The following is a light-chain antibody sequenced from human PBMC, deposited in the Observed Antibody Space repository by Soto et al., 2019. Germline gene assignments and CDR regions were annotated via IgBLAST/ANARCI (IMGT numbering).Light chain of an antibody. CDR1: QCISSY. CDR2: AAS. V-gene: IGKV1-9*01. Sequence: DIQLTQSPSFLSASVGDRVTITCRASQCISSYLAWYQQKPVKAPKLLIYAASSLQSGVPSRFRGSGSWTEFTLTSSSLQPEDFATYYCQQLNSYLALTFGGGTKVEIK. J-gene: IGKJ4*01. CDR3: QQLNSYLALT.